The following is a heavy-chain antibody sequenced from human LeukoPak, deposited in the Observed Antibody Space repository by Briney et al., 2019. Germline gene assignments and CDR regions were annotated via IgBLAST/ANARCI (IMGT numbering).Heavy chain of an antibody. J-gene: IGHJ6*02. CDR1: GFTFSSYA. Sequence: GGSLRLSRAASGFTFSSYAMSWVRQAPGKGLEWVSAISGSGGSTYYADSVKGRFTISRDNSKNTLYLQMNSLRAEDTAVYYCAKDKVGIGFYYGMDVWGQGTTVTVSS. V-gene: IGHV3-23*01. CDR3: AKDKVGIGFYYGMDV. D-gene: IGHD2-21*01. CDR2: ISGSGGST.